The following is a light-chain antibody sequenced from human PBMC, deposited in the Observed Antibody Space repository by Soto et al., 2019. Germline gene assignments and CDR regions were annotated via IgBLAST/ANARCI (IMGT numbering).Light chain of an antibody. Sequence: QSALTQPPSASGSPGQSVTISCTGTSSDVGFYNYVSWYQQHPGKAPKLLIYEVSKRPSGVPDRFSGSESGTSASLAISGLLSADEADYYCAVWDDGLNGWVFGGGTKLTVL. CDR1: SSDVGFYNY. J-gene: IGLJ3*02. CDR3: AVWDDGLNGWV. V-gene: IGLV2-8*01. CDR2: EVS.